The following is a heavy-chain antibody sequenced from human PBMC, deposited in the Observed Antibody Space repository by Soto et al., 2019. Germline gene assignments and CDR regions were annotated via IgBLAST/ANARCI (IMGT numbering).Heavy chain of an antibody. D-gene: IGHD7-27*01. CDR2: INPNSGDT. CDR1: GYIFTGYY. V-gene: IGHV1-2*04. J-gene: IGHJ4*02. CDR3: ARDTGDGTFDF. Sequence: ASVKFSCEASGYIFTGYYMHWVRQAPGQGLEWMGWINPNSGDTNYTQKFQGWVTMTRDTSISTAYMELSRLRSDDTAVYYCARDTGDGTFDFWGQGTLVTVSS.